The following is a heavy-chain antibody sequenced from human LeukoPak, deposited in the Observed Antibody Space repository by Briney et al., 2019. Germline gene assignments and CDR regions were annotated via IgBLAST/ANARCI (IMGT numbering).Heavy chain of an antibody. D-gene: IGHD6-13*01. J-gene: IGHJ4*02. V-gene: IGHV1-69*13. CDR1: GGTLSSHA. CDR2: IIPIFGTT. CDR3: ARDYRIAAAGTWVFDY. Sequence: ASVKVSCKASGGTLSSHAISWVRQAPGQGLEWMGGIIPIFGTTNYAQKFQGRVTISADESTNTAYMELSSLRSEDTAVYYCARDYRIAAAGTWVFDYWGQGTLVTVSS.